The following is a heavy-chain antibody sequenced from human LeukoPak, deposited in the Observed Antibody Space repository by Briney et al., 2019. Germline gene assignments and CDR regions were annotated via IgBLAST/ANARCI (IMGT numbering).Heavy chain of an antibody. CDR1: GGSISSDY. Sequence: SETLSLTCTVSGGSISSDYWSWIRQPPGKGLEWIGYIYYSGGTYYNPSLKSRITISVDTSKNQFSLKLSSVTAADTAVYYCVRGFYSPHYWGQGTLVTVSS. CDR2: IYYSGGT. V-gene: IGHV4-59*01. J-gene: IGHJ4*02. D-gene: IGHD4-11*01. CDR3: VRGFYSPHY.